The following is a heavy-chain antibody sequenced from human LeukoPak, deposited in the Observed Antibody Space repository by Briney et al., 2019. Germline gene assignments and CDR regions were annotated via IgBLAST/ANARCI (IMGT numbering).Heavy chain of an antibody. D-gene: IGHD3-3*01. J-gene: IGHJ3*02. CDR3: ARHVGFFDAFDI. Sequence: PSETLSLTCTVSGVSITSFYWSWIRQSPGKRLEWIGYVFYSGTTSYSPSLNSRVTISIDTSKNQFSLKLSSVTAADTAVYFCARHVGFFDAFDIWGQGTMVTVSS. CDR1: GVSITSFY. V-gene: IGHV4-59*08. CDR2: VFYSGTT.